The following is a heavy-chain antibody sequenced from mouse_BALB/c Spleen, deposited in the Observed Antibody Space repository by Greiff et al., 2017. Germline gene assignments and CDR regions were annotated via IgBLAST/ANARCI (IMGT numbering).Heavy chain of an antibody. CDR2: ISSGSSTI. Sequence: DVQLVESGGGLVQPGGSRKLSCAASGFTFSSFGMHWVRQAPEKGLEWVAYISSGSSTIYYADTVKGRFTISRDNPKNTLFLQMTSLRSEDTAMYYCARWDDYGFAYWGQGTLVTVSA. J-gene: IGHJ3*01. CDR1: GFTFSSFG. V-gene: IGHV5-17*02. D-gene: IGHD2-4*01. CDR3: ARWDDYGFAY.